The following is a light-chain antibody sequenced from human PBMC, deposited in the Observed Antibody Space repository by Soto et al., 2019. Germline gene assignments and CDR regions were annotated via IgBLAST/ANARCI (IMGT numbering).Light chain of an antibody. J-gene: IGKJ1*01. CDR1: QSISNW. V-gene: IGKV1-5*01. Sequence: DIQMTQSPSTLSASVGDRVTITCRASQSISNWLAWYQHKPGKAPKLLIYDASGLESGVPSRFSGSGSGTEFTLTITSLQPDDIATYCCQQYDSYPWTFGQGTKVEIK. CDR2: DAS. CDR3: QQYDSYPWT.